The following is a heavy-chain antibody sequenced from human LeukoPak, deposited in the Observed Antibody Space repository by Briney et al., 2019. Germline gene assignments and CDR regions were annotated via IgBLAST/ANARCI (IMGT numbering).Heavy chain of an antibody. V-gene: IGHV7-4-1*02. D-gene: IGHD3-10*01. CDR1: GYTFTSYA. Sequence: ASVKVSCKASGYTFTSYAMNWLRRAPGQGPEWMGWINTNSGNPTYAQGFTGRFVFSMDTSVSTAYLQISSLKAEDTAVYYCARYGSGSYPNFDYSGQGTLVTVSS. CDR3: ARYGSGSYPNFDY. CDR2: INTNSGNP. J-gene: IGHJ4*02.